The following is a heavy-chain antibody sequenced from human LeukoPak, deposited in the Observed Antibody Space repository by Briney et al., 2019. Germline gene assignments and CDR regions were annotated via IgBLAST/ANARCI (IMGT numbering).Heavy chain of an antibody. CDR3: ARDFGYSSSSSGAFDI. D-gene: IGHD6-6*01. Sequence: SVKVSCKASGGTFSSYAISWVRQAPGQGLEWMGGIIPIFGTANYAQKFQGRVTITADESTSTAYMELSSLRSEDTAVYYCARDFGYSSSSSGAFDIWGQGTMVTVSS. V-gene: IGHV1-69*13. CDR2: IIPIFGTA. J-gene: IGHJ3*02. CDR1: GGTFSSYA.